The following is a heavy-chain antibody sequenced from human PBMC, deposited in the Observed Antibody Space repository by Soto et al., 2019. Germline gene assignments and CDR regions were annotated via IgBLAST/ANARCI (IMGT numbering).Heavy chain of an antibody. D-gene: IGHD2-21*02. V-gene: IGHV4-34*01. J-gene: IGHJ4*02. CDR1: GGSFISYS. CDR2: IKDRGTT. Sequence: PSETLSLTCAVYGGSFISYSWTLSRHPPCQGREWIGEIKDRGTTNYNPSLKSRVTISVDTSKNQVSLKLRSVTAADTAVYYCARGARPGTQIVVTAATSDYFDYWGQGNVVTVSS. CDR3: ARGARPGTQIVVTAATSDYFDY.